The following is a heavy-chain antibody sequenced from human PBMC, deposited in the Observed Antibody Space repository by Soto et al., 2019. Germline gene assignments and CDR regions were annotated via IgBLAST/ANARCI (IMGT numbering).Heavy chain of an antibody. V-gene: IGHV3-33*01. CDR3: ARDLATADAIFDY. CDR1: GFTFSSYG. CDR2: IWYDGSNK. Sequence: QVQLVESGGGVVQPGRSLRLSCAASGFTFSSYGMHWVRQAPGKGLEWVAVIWYDGSNKYYADSVKGRFTISRDNSKNTLYLQMNSLRAEDTAVYYCARDLATADAIFDYWGQGTLVTVSS. D-gene: IGHD5-12*01. J-gene: IGHJ4*02.